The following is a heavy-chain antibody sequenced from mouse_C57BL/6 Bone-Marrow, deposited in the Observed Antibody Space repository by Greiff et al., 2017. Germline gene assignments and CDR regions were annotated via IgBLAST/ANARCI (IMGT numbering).Heavy chain of an antibody. CDR1: GFTFSSYG. CDR3: ASPITTVYYYAMDY. V-gene: IGHV5-6*02. D-gene: IGHD1-1*01. Sequence: KLVESGGDLVKPGGSLKLSCAASGFTFSSYGMSWVRQTPDKRLEWVATISSGGSYTYYPDSVKGRFTISRDNAKNTLYLQMSSLKSEDTAMYYCASPITTVYYYAMDYWGQGTSVTVSS. J-gene: IGHJ4*01. CDR2: ISSGGSYT.